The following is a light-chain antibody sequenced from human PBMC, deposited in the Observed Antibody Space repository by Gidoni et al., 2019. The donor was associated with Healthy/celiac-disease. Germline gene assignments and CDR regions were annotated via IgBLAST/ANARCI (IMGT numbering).Light chain of an antibody. Sequence: QSALTQPPSVSGSPGQSVTISCTGTSSDVGSYNRVSWDQQPPGTAPKLVIYEVSNRPSGVPDRFSGSKSGNTASLTISGLQAEDEADYYCSSYTSSSTFVVFGGGTKLTVL. CDR2: EVS. V-gene: IGLV2-18*02. CDR1: SSDVGSYNR. CDR3: SSYTSSSTFVV. J-gene: IGLJ2*01.